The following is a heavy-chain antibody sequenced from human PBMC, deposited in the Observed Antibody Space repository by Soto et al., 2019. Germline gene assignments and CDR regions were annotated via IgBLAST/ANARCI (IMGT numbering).Heavy chain of an antibody. CDR2: ISGSGGST. CDR3: AKDRALTTSHFDY. V-gene: IGHV3-23*01. J-gene: IGHJ4*02. D-gene: IGHD4-17*01. CDR1: GFTFSNYG. Sequence: PGGSLRHSCAASGFTFSNYGMSLVRQAPGKGLEWVSVISGSGGSTYYADSVKGRFTISRDNSKNTLYLQMNSLRAEDTAVYYCAKDRALTTSHFDYWGQGTLVTVSS.